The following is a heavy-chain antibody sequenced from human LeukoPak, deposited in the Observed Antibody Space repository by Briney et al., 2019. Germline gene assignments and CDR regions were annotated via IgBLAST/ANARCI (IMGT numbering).Heavy chain of an antibody. CDR2: IYTSGST. CDR1: GGSISSYY. Sequence: SETLSLTCTVSGGSISSYYWSWIRQPAGKGLEWIGRIYTSGSTNYNPSLKSRVTMSVDTSKNQFSLKLSSLTAADTAVYYCARDWHYDILTGYVHYYGMDVWGQGTTVTVSS. D-gene: IGHD3-9*01. V-gene: IGHV4-4*07. CDR3: ARDWHYDILTGYVHYYGMDV. J-gene: IGHJ6*02.